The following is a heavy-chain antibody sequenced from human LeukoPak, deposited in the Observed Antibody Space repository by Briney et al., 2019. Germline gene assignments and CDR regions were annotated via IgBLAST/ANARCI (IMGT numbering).Heavy chain of an antibody. D-gene: IGHD5-18*01. V-gene: IGHV4-39*07. CDR3: AVNTAMGTLYYYYYMDV. J-gene: IGHJ6*03. CDR1: GGSISSSSYY. Sequence: SETLSLTCTVSGGSISSSSYYWGWIRQPPGKGLEWIGSIYYSGSTYYNPSLKSRVTISVDTSKNQFSLKLSSVTAADTAVYYCAVNTAMGTLYYYYYMDVWGKGTTVTVSS. CDR2: IYYSGST.